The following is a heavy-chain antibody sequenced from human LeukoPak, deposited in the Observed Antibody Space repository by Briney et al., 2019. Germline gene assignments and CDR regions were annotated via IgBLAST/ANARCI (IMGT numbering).Heavy chain of an antibody. CDR2: ISGSGGST. V-gene: IGHV3-23*01. D-gene: IGHD3-3*01. CDR1: GFTFSSYA. J-gene: IGHJ4*02. CDR3: AKDLTIWSGYAMDY. Sequence: GGSLRLSCAASGFTFSSYAMSWVRQAPGKGLEWVSAISGSGGSTYYADSVKGRFTISRDNSKNTLYLQMNSLRAEDTAVYYCAKDLTIWSGYAMDYWGQGTLVTVSS.